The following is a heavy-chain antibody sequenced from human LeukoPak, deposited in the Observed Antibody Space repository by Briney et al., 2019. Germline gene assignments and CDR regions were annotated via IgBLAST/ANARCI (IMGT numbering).Heavy chain of an antibody. CDR1: GFTFSNYA. CDR3: ARDYIGDY. D-gene: IGHD4-11*01. Sequence: PGGSLRLSCAASGFTFSNYALSWVRQAPGKGLEWVSAISVSGGSTYYADSVKGRFTISRDKAKNSLYLQMNSLRAEDTAVYYCARDYIGDYWGQGTLVTVSS. CDR2: ISVSGGST. J-gene: IGHJ4*02. V-gene: IGHV3-23*01.